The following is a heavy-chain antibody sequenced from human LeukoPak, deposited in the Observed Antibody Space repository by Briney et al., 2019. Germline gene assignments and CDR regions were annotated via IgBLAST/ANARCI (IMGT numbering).Heavy chain of an antibody. V-gene: IGHV3-21*01. CDR2: ISSSSSYI. CDR1: GFTFSSYS. J-gene: IGHJ4*02. D-gene: IGHD4-11*01. Sequence: GGSLRLSCAASGFTFSSYSMNWVRQAPGKGLEWVSSISSSSSYIYYADSVKGRFTISRNNAKNSLYLQMNSLRAEDTAVHYCARDAYSNYVFDYWGQGTLVTVSS. CDR3: ARDAYSNYVFDY.